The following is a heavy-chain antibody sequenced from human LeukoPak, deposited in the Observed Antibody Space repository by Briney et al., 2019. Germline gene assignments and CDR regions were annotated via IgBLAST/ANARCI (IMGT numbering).Heavy chain of an antibody. CDR2: IIPILGIA. J-gene: IGHJ4*02. CDR1: GGTFSNYT. V-gene: IGHV1-69*02. Sequence: SVKVSCKASGGTFSNYTISWVRQAPGQGLEWMGRIIPILGIANYAQKFQGRVTITADKSTSTAYMELSSLRSEDTAVYYCARRVGDGYNWDYWGQGTLVTVSS. CDR3: ARRVGDGYNWDY. D-gene: IGHD5-24*01.